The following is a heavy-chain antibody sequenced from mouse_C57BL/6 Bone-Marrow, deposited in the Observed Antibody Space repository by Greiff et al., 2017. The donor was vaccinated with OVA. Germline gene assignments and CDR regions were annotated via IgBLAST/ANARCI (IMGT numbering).Heavy chain of an antibody. V-gene: IGHV1-76*01. J-gene: IGHJ4*01. CDR1: GYTFTDYY. CDR3: ARTAARGDYAMDY. D-gene: IGHD3-1*01. CDR2: IYPGSGNT. Sequence: VQLQQSGAELVRPGASVKLSCKASGYTFTDYYINWVKQRPGQGLEWIARIYPGSGNTYYNEKFKGKATLTAEKSSSTAYMQLSSLTSEDSAVYFCARTAARGDYAMDYWGQGTSVTVSS.